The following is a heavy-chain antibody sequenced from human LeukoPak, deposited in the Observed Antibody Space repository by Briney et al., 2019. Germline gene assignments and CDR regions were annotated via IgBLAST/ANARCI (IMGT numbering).Heavy chain of an antibody. CDR1: GFTFSSYS. CDR2: ISSSSSYI. Sequence: GGSLRLSCAASGFTFSSYSMNWVRQAPGKGLEWVSSISSSSSYIYYADSVKGRFTISRDNAKNSLYLQMNSLRAEDTAVYYCARSVWQQLPSGTYYYGMDVWGQGTTVTVSS. CDR3: ARSVWQQLPSGTYYYGMDV. D-gene: IGHD6-13*01. V-gene: IGHV3-21*01. J-gene: IGHJ6*02.